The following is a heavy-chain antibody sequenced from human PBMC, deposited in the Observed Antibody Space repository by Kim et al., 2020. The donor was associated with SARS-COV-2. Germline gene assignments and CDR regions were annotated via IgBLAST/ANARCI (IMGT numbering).Heavy chain of an antibody. V-gene: IGHV1-8*01. CDR3: ARFLWPNYYDSSGYWGRIGWNYYYGMDV. D-gene: IGHD3-22*01. CDR1: GYTFTSYD. Sequence: ASVKVSCKASGYTFTSYDINWVRQATGQGLEWMGWMNPNSGNTGYAQKFQGRVTMTRNTSISTAYMELSSLRSEDTAVYYCARFLWPNYYDSSGYWGRIGWNYYYGMDVWGQGTTVTVSS. J-gene: IGHJ6*02. CDR2: MNPNSGNT.